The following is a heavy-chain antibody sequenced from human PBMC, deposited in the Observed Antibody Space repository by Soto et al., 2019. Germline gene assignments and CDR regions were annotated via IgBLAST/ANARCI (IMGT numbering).Heavy chain of an antibody. J-gene: IGHJ6*02. CDR2: ISYDGSNK. CDR3: AKVGTMIVVDVAYYYGMDV. Sequence: QVQLVESGGGVVQPGRSLRLSCAASGFTFSSYGMHWVRQAPGKGLEWVAVISYDGSNKYYADSVKGRFTISRDNSKNTLYLQMNSLRAEDTAVYYCAKVGTMIVVDVAYYYGMDVWGQGTTVTVSS. CDR1: GFTFSSYG. D-gene: IGHD3-22*01. V-gene: IGHV3-30*18.